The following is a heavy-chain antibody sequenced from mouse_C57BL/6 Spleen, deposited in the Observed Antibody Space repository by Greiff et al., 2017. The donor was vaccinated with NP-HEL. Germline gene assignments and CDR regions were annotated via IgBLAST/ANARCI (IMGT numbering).Heavy chain of an antibody. CDR3: VAGYYDYDGGYYFDY. J-gene: IGHJ2*01. CDR1: GYTFTSYW. D-gene: IGHD2-4*01. CDR2: IHPNSGST. V-gene: IGHV1-64*01. Sequence: QVQLQQPGAELVKPGASVKLSCKASGYTFTSYWMHWVKQRPGQGLEWIGMIHPNSGSTNYNEKFKSKATLTVDKSSSTAYMQLSSLTSEDSAVYYCVAGYYDYDGGYYFDYWGQGTTLTVSS.